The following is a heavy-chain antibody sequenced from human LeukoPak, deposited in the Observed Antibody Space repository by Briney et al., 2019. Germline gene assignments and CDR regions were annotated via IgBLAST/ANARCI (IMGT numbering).Heavy chain of an antibody. CDR2: IYYSGSA. CDR1: GGSISSYY. D-gene: IGHD6-6*01. V-gene: IGHV4-59*12. Sequence: PSETLSLTCTVSGGSISSYYWSWIRQPPGKGLEWIGYIYYSGSASYNPSLKSRVTISVDTSKNQFSLKLSSVTAADTAVYYCARVMVYSSSSHFDYWGQGTLVTVSS. J-gene: IGHJ4*02. CDR3: ARVMVYSSSSHFDY.